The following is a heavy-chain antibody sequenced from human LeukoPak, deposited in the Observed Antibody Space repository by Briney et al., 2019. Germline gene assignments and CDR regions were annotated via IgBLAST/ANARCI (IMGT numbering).Heavy chain of an antibody. CDR3: ARGYRYSSYDYYMDV. D-gene: IGHD5-12*01. CDR1: GGSFSDYY. V-gene: IGHV4-34*01. Sequence: SETLSLTCAVYGGSFSDYYWSWIRQPPGKGLEWIGEINHSGSTNYNSSLKSRVTISVDTSKNQFSLKLSSVTAADTAVYYCARGYRYSSYDYYMDVWGKGTTVIVSS. J-gene: IGHJ6*03. CDR2: INHSGST.